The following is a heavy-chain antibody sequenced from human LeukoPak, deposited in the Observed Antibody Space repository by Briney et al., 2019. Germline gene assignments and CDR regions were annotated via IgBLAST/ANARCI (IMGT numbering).Heavy chain of an antibody. CDR2: ISSSGSTI. CDR3: ARGDTTVVYYFDY. Sequence: GGSLRLSCGASGFTFSSYWMNWVRQAPGKGLEWVSYISSSGSTIYYADSVKGRFTISRDNAKNSLYLQMNSLRAEDTAVYYCARGDTTVVYYFDYWGQGTLVTVSS. J-gene: IGHJ4*02. V-gene: IGHV3-48*04. CDR1: GFTFSSYW. D-gene: IGHD4-23*01.